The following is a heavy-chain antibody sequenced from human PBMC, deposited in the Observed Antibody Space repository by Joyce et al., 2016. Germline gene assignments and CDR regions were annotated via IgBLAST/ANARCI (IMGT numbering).Heavy chain of an antibody. D-gene: IGHD2/OR15-2a*01. CDR3: ATYTETYYLSLPRDYSYYGLDV. V-gene: IGHV1-24*01. Sequence: QVQLVQAGAEVKKPGASVKVSCKVSGYTLSEISMHWGRQAPGKGLEWMGGLDPEDGETILAQNFQGRVTMTEETSTDTAYMELSSLRSEDTAVYYCATYTETYYLSLPRDYSYYGLDVWGQGTTVTVSS. CDR1: GYTLSEIS. CDR2: LDPEDGET. J-gene: IGHJ6*02.